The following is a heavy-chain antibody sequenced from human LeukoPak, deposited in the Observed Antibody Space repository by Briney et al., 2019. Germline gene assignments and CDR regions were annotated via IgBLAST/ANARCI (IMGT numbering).Heavy chain of an antibody. CDR2: TYYRPKWYN. D-gene: IGHD3-22*01. J-gene: IGHJ5*02. CDR3: ARDPEIYYDSSGYYNWFDP. V-gene: IGHV6-1*01. Sequence: SQTLSLTCAISGDSVSSNSAAGNWIRQSPSRGLEWLGRTYYRPKWYNDYAVSVKSRITINPDTSKNQFSLKLSSVTAADTAVYYCARDPEIYYDSSGYYNWFDPWGQGTLVTVSS. CDR1: GDSVSSNSAA.